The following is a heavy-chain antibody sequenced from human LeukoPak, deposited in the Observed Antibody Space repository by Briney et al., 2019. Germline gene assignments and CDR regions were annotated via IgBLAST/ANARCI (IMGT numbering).Heavy chain of an antibody. CDR3: ARGSSGWYGDVYFND. Sequence: PGGSLRLSCAASGFTFSSYAMHWVRQAPGKGLEWVAVISYDGSNKYYADSVKGRSTISRDNSKNTLYLQMNSLRAEDTAVYYCARGSSGWYGDVYFNDWGQGTLVTVSS. CDR1: GFTFSSYA. V-gene: IGHV3-30-3*01. J-gene: IGHJ4*02. CDR2: ISYDGSNK. D-gene: IGHD6-19*01.